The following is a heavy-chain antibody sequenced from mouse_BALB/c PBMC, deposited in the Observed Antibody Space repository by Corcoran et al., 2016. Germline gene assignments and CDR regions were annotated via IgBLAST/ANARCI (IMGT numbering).Heavy chain of an antibody. CDR1: GYSFTDYI. CDR3: ARADYYGSSVDY. CDR2: INPYYGST. Sequence: EIQLQQTGPELVKPGASVKIYCKASGYSFTDYIMLWVKQSHGKSLEWIGNINPYYGSTSYNLKFKGKATLTVAKSSSTAYMQLNSLTSEDSAVYYCARADYYGSSVDYWGQGTTLAVSS. D-gene: IGHD1-1*01. J-gene: IGHJ2*01. V-gene: IGHV1-39*01.